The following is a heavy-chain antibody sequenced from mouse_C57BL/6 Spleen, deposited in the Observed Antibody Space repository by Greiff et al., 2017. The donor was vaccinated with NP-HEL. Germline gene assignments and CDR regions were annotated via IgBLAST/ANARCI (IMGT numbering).Heavy chain of an antibody. CDR3: ARGGYYGSSGYYFDY. V-gene: IGHV1-54*01. Sequence: VQLQQSGAELVRPGTSVKVSCKASGYAFTNYLIEWVKQRPGQGLEWIGVINPGSGGTNYNEKFKGKATLTADKSSSTAYMQLSSLTSEDSAVYFCARGGYYGSSGYYFDYWGQGTTLTVSS. J-gene: IGHJ2*01. CDR1: GYAFTNYL. CDR2: INPGSGGT. D-gene: IGHD1-1*01.